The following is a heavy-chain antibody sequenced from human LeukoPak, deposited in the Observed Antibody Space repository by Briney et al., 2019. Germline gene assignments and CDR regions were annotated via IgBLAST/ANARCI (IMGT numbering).Heavy chain of an antibody. Sequence: ASVKVSCKDSGYTFTSYGISWVRQAPGHGLEWRGGISANSGNTNYAKNFQGRVTMTTDTSTITAYMELRSLTSDDTALYYCARDIAWTFEYWGQGTLVTVSS. V-gene: IGHV1-18*01. CDR1: GYTFTSYG. CDR2: ISANSGNT. D-gene: IGHD1-1*01. CDR3: ARDIAWTFEY. J-gene: IGHJ4*02.